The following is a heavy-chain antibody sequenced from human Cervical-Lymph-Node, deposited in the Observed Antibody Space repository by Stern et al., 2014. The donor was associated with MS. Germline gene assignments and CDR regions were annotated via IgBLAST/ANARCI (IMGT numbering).Heavy chain of an antibody. J-gene: IGHJ2*01. Sequence: EVQLVESGAEVKKPGESLKISCKGSGYSFTRDWIGWGRQTPGKGLEWMGIIYLGDSETRYSPSFQGQVTISADKSISTAYLQWSSLKASDTAMYYCARLPDSGGWYGIWYFDLWGRGTLVTVSS. V-gene: IGHV5-51*03. CDR1: GYSFTRDW. CDR3: ARLPDSGGWYGIWYFDL. CDR2: IYLGDSET. D-gene: IGHD6-19*01.